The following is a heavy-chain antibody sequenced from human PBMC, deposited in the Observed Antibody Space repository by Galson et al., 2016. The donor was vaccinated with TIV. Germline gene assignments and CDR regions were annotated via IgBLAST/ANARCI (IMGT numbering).Heavy chain of an antibody. CDR3: ASDRNTAFDTYHQYYGMDV. V-gene: IGHV1-69*13. CDR1: GGTFSSYV. CDR2: IIPLFRTT. J-gene: IGHJ6*02. Sequence: SVKVSCKASGGTFSSYVFNWVRLAPGQGLEWMGGIIPLFRTTNYAPKFQGRVTIPADESTNTAYMELNSLKYGDTAVYYCASDRNTAFDTYHQYYGMDVWGQGTTVTVSS. D-gene: IGHD5-18*01.